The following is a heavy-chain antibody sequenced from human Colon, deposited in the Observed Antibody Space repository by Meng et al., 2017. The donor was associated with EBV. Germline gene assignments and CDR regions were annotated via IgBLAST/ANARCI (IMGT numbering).Heavy chain of an antibody. J-gene: IGHJ4*02. CDR1: DDSTIRSTW. CDR3: ARGEHYTWGV. Sequence: QVQWHEPGPRLVKPPGTRSLICSVPDDSTIRSTWWSWVRQPPGKGLEWIGEILHAGVTNYNPSLKSRVSMSVDRSRIQASLNLNSVTAADTAIYYCARGEHYTWGVWGQGILVTVSS. D-gene: IGHD3-16*01. CDR2: ILHAGVT. V-gene: IGHV4-4*03.